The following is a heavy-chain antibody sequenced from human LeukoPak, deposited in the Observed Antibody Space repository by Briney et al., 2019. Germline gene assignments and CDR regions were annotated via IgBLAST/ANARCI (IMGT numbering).Heavy chain of an antibody. D-gene: IGHD2-2*01. CDR1: GYTFTGYY. Sequence: ASVKVSCKASGYTFTGYYMHWVRQAPGQGLEWMGWINASSGGTNYAQKFHGRVTMTRDTSISTVYMEPSRLRSDDTAVYYCARDVGEYCSSINCHASDYWGQGTLVTVSS. CDR2: INASSGGT. J-gene: IGHJ4*02. CDR3: ARDVGEYCSSINCHASDY. V-gene: IGHV1-2*02.